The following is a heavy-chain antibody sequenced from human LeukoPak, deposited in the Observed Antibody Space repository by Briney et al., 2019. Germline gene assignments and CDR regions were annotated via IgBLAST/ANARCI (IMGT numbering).Heavy chain of an antibody. D-gene: IGHD6-19*01. CDR1: GGSINNYY. CDR3: ARGSSGWYSIDY. Sequence: SETLPLTCTVSGGSINNYYWSWIRQPAVKGLEWIGRIYSSGSTNYNPSLQSRVTMSVDTSKNQFSLKLSSVTAADTAVYYCARGSSGWYSIDYWGQGTLVTVSS. J-gene: IGHJ4*02. V-gene: IGHV4-4*07. CDR2: IYSSGST.